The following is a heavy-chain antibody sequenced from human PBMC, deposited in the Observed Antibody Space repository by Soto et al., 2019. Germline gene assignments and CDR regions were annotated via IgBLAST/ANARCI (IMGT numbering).Heavy chain of an antibody. CDR1: VYIFRSYW. CDR2: THGGDANT. CDR3: ARRGTYSSGWDY. J-gene: IGHJ4*02. V-gene: IGHV5-51*01. Sequence: PGESLKSSCNVSVYIFRSYWIGWVRQMPGKGLEWMGITHGGDANTRYSPSFEGQVTISTDKSITTAYLQWSSLKASDTAMYYCARRGTYSSGWDYWGQGTLVTVSS. D-gene: IGHD6-19*01.